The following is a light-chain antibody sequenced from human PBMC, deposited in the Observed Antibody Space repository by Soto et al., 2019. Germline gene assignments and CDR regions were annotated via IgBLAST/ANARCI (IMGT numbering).Light chain of an antibody. CDR2: EVS. Sequence: QSALTQPPSASGSPGQSVTISCTGTSSDVGGYNFVSWYQQHPGKAPKLLIYEVSKRPSGVPDRFSSSKSDNTASLTVSGLQAEDEADYYCSSFAGGNNLLFGGGTQLTVL. CDR3: SSFAGGNNLL. V-gene: IGLV2-8*01. J-gene: IGLJ2*01. CDR1: SSDVGGYNF.